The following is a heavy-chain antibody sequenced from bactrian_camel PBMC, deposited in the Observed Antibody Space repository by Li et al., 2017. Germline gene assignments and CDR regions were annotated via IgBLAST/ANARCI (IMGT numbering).Heavy chain of an antibody. D-gene: IGHD6*01. Sequence: HVQLVESGGGSVQSGGSLRLSCTYSICNDGMCCMGWFRQAPGKEREGVADIDSDGNVKYADSAKGRFAISQDNGKSTLYLQMNSLKPEDTAMYYCAAGRGLVWYSSMWEETDRYTYWGQGTQVTVS. CDR1: ICNDGMCC. CDR2: IDSDGNV. CDR3: AAGRGLVWYSSMWEETDRYTY. J-gene: IGHJ4*01. V-gene: IGHV3S53*01.